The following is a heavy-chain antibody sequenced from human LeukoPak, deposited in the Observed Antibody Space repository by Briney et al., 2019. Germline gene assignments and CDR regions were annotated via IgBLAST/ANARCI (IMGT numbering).Heavy chain of an antibody. CDR3: ARDAPRGGDNDY. D-gene: IGHD2-21*02. CDR2: IKQDGSNK. Sequence: GESLRLSCVASGFPFSSYWMTWVRQAPGKGLEWVSNIKQDGSNKSYVDSVKGRFTISRDNAKNSLYLQMNSLRAEDTAVYYCARDAPRGGDNDYWGQGTRVIVSS. V-gene: IGHV3-7*03. CDR1: GFPFSSYW. J-gene: IGHJ4*02.